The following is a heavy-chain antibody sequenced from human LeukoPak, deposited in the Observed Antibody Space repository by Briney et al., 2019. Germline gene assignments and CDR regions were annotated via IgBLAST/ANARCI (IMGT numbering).Heavy chain of an antibody. V-gene: IGHV1-8*02. J-gene: IGHJ4*02. D-gene: IGHD5-18*01. CDR3: ARGRGKYSYGYGY. Sequence: ASVKVSCKASGYTFTGYYMHWVRQAPGQGLEWMGWMNPNSGNTGYAQKFQGRVTMTRNTSISTAYMELSSLRSEDTAVYYCARGRGKYSYGYGYWGQGTLVTVSS. CDR1: GYTFTGYY. CDR2: MNPNSGNT.